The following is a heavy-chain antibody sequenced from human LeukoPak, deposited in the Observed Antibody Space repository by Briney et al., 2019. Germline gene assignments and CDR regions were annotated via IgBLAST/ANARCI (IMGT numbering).Heavy chain of an antibody. Sequence: GGSLRLSCAASGFTSSSYEMNWVRQAPGKGLEWVSAISGSGGSTYYADSVKGRFTISRDNSKNTLYLQMNSLRAEDTAVYYCAKELLLWFGELLPVNFDYWGQGTLVTVSS. CDR1: GFTSSSYE. V-gene: IGHV3-23*01. J-gene: IGHJ4*02. CDR2: ISGSGGST. D-gene: IGHD3-10*01. CDR3: AKELLLWFGELLPVNFDY.